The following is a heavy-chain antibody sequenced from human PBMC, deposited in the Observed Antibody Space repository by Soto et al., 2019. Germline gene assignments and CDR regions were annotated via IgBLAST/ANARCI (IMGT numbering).Heavy chain of an antibody. D-gene: IGHD2-21*01. CDR1: GYTFTSYY. Sequence: ASVKVSCKASGYTFTSYYMHWVRQAPGQGLEWMGIINPSGGSTSYAQKFQGRVTITRDTSTSTVYMELSSLRSEDTAVYYCAREQGSIDFPSGFDPWGQGTLVTVSS. CDR2: INPSGGST. J-gene: IGHJ5*02. V-gene: IGHV1-46*03. CDR3: AREQGSIDFPSGFDP.